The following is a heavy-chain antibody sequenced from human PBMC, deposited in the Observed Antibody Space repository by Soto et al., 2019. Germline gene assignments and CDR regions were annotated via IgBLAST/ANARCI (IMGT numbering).Heavy chain of an antibody. CDR1: GGTFSSYA. CDR2: IIPIFGTA. CDR3: ARDRVVAAAGVYYYYGMDV. D-gene: IGHD6-13*01. Sequence: QVQLVQSGAEVKKPGSSVKVSCKASGGTFSSYAISWVRQAPGQGLEWMGGIIPIFGTANYAQKFQGRVTITADESTSTAYMELSSLRSEDTAVYYCARDRVVAAAGVYYYYGMDVWGQGTTVTVSS. V-gene: IGHV1-69*12. J-gene: IGHJ6*02.